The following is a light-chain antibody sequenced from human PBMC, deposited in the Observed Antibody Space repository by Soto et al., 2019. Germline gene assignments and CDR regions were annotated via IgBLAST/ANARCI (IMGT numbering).Light chain of an antibody. Sequence: QSALTQPASVSGSPGQSITISYTGTSSDVGDYNHVSWYQQHPGKAPRLMIYDVNNRPSGVSNRISGSKSGNTASLTISGLQAEDESDYYCSWDKSRGLFGGGTQVTVL. CDR1: SSDVGDYNH. CDR2: DVN. CDR3: SWDKSRGL. V-gene: IGLV2-14*01. J-gene: IGLJ2*01.